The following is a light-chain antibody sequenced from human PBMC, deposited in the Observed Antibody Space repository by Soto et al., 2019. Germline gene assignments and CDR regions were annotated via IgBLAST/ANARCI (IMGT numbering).Light chain of an antibody. J-gene: IGLJ2*01. V-gene: IGLV1-44*01. Sequence: QSVLTQPPSASGTPGQRVTISCSGSSSNIGSNYVSWYQQLPGTAPKLVMYTNVQRPSGVPDRFSGSKSGASASLAISGLQSEDEADYYCAAWDDSLDGLIFGGGTKVTVL. CDR1: SSNIGSNY. CDR3: AAWDDSLDGLI. CDR2: TNV.